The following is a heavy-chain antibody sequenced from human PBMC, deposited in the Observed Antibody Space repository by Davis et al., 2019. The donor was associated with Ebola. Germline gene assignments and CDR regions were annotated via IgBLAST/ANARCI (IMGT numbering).Heavy chain of an antibody. Sequence: PGGSLRLSCAASGFTFSSYVMSWVRQAPGKGLEWVSVISGSGGSTYYADSVKGRFTISRDNSKNTLYLQMNSLRAEDTAVYYCAEIYWVRYGMDVWGQGTTVTVSS. CDR1: GFTFSSYV. V-gene: IGHV3-23*01. D-gene: IGHD2-8*02. J-gene: IGHJ6*02. CDR2: ISGSGGST. CDR3: AEIYWVRYGMDV.